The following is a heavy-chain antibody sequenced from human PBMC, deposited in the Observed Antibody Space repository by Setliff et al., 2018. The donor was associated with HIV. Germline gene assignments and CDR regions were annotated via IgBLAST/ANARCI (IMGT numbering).Heavy chain of an antibody. Sequence: SETLSLTCAVYGGSFSGYYWTWIRQPPGKGLEWIGEINHSGSTSYNPSLMSRVTISVDTSKNQFSLKLTSVTAADMGVYYCARGRKKPLAVSGTRYFDFWGQGTLVTVSS. J-gene: IGHJ4*02. CDR3: ARGRKKPLAVSGTRYFDF. V-gene: IGHV4-34*01. D-gene: IGHD6-19*01. CDR2: INHSGST. CDR1: GGSFSGYY.